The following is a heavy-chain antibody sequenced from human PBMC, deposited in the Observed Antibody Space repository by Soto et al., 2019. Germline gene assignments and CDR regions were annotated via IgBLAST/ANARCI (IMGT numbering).Heavy chain of an antibody. CDR2: ISAYNGNT. Sequence: ASVKVSCKASGYTFTSYGISWVRQAPGQGLEWMGWISAYNGNTNYAQKLQGRVTMTTDTSTSTAYMGLRSLRSDDTAVYYCAREGMVRGVKSHSGYYYGMDVWGQGTTVTVSS. V-gene: IGHV1-18*01. D-gene: IGHD3-10*01. J-gene: IGHJ6*02. CDR3: AREGMVRGVKSHSGYYYGMDV. CDR1: GYTFTSYG.